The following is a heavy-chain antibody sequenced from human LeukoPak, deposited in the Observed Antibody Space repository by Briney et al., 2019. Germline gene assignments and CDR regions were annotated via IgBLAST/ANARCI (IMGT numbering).Heavy chain of an antibody. J-gene: IGHJ4*02. CDR1: GFTFSSYW. D-gene: IGHD6-13*01. V-gene: IGHV3-7*03. CDR2: IKEDGGEK. Sequence: GGSLRLSCAASGFTFSSYWMTWVRQAPGKRLEWVANIKEDGGEKFYVDSVKGRFTISRDNAKNSLYLQMNSLRAEDTAVYYCARDSGWFRFDYWGQGTLATVSS. CDR3: ARDSGWFRFDY.